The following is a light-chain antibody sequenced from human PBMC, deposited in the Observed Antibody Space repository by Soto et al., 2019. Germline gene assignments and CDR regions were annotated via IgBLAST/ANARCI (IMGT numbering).Light chain of an antibody. J-gene: IGKJ1*01. V-gene: IGKV1-5*03. Sequence: LQMTQSPSTLSASIGSIATITCRASESISGWLAWYQQKPGKAPKLLIYKASTLKSGVPSRFSGSGSGTEFTLTISSLQPDDFATYYCQQYNSYSFGQGTTVDIK. CDR1: ESISGW. CDR3: QQYNSYS. CDR2: KAS.